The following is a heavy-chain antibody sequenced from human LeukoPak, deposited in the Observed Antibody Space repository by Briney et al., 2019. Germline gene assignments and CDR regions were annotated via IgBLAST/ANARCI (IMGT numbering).Heavy chain of an antibody. CDR1: GLTSTNAW. V-gene: IGHV3-15*07. CDR2: IKSKADGETI. D-gene: IGHD1-14*01. Sequence: PGGSLRLSCAASGLTSTNAWMNWVRQAPGKGLEWVGRIKSKADGETIDYAAPVKGRFTFSRDDSKNMLYLQMNSLKSEDTAVYYCSTLTSRGLSDSWGQGTLVTVSS. J-gene: IGHJ4*02. CDR3: STLTSRGLSDS.